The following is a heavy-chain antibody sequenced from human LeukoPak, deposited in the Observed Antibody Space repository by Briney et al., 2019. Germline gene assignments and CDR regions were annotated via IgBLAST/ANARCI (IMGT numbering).Heavy chain of an antibody. CDR1: GGPISSYW. V-gene: IGHV4-59*01. CDR3: ARDQICSSTSCYQGASYYYYMDV. D-gene: IGHD2-2*01. CDR2: IYYTGST. Sequence: PSETLSLTCSVSGGPISSYWWSWIRQPPGKGLEWIGYIYYTGSTNYSPSLKSRVTISTDASKNQFSLKLSSVTAADTAVYYCARDQICSSTSCYQGASYYYYMDVWGKGTMVTVSS. J-gene: IGHJ6*03.